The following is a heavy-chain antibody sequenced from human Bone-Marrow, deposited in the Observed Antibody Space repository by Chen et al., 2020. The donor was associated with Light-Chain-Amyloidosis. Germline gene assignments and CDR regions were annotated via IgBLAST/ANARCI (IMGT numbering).Heavy chain of an antibody. Sequence: EVQVVESGGGLVQPGGSLRLSCAASGFTFSSYAMSWVRQAPGKGLEWLSSISSGSDYRFYADSVKGRFSISRDNAQNSLFLQMNSLTVEDTAVYYCARDLKVRGYNYGYYTPGIDIWGQGTLVAVSA. CDR2: ISSGSDYR. V-gene: IGHV3-21*04. CDR1: GFTFSSYA. J-gene: IGHJ4*02. D-gene: IGHD5-18*01. CDR3: ARDLKVRGYNYGYYTPGIDI.